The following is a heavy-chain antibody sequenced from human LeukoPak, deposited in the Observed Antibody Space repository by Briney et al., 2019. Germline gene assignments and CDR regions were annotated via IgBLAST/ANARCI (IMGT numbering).Heavy chain of an antibody. CDR2: INPNSGVT. Sequence: ASVRVSCMASGYTFTDYYIHWVRLAPGQGRGWVGWINPNSGVTNYAQKLQGRVTVTRDTSIRTVYMELTRLTSDDTAVYYCATGPNIYGSGRSYCDPWGQGTLVTVSS. J-gene: IGHJ5*02. D-gene: IGHD3-10*01. CDR1: GYTFTDYY. V-gene: IGHV1-2*02. CDR3: ATGPNIYGSGRSYCDP.